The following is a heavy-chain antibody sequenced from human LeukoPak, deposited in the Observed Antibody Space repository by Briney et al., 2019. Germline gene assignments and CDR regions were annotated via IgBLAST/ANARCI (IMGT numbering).Heavy chain of an antibody. CDR3: ARVSRGNYYFDY. CDR1: GFTFSTYW. J-gene: IGHJ4*02. V-gene: IGHV3-74*01. CDR2: INTDGSRT. Sequence: GGSLRLSCAASGFTFSTYWMHWVRQAPGKGLVWVSRINTDGSRTDSVEGRFTISRDNAKNTLYLQMNRLRAEDTAVYYCARVSRGNYYFDYWGPGTLVTVSS.